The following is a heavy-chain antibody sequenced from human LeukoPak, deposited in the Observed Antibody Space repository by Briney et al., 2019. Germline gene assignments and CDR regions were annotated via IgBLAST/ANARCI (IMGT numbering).Heavy chain of an antibody. D-gene: IGHD2-21*01. Sequence: GGSLRPSCAASGFTFSSYGMHWVRQAPGKGLEWVAVIWYDGSKKYYADSVKGRFTISRDNSKNTLYLEMNSLRAEDTAVYYCARSPPPARGTYFWFDPWGQGTLVTVSS. CDR3: ARSPPPARGTYFWFDP. CDR1: GFTFSSYG. J-gene: IGHJ5*02. V-gene: IGHV3-33*01. CDR2: IWYDGSKK.